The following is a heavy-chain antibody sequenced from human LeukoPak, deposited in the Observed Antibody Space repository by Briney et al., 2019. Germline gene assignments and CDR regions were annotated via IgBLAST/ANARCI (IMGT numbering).Heavy chain of an antibody. J-gene: IGHJ4*02. Sequence: ASVKVSCKASGGTFSSYAISWVRQAPGQGLEWMGGIIPIFGTANYAQKFQGRVTITTDESTSTAYMELSSLRSEDMAVYYCAREGYCSGGSCYGYWGQGTLVTVSS. D-gene: IGHD2-15*01. V-gene: IGHV1-69*05. CDR2: IIPIFGTA. CDR1: GGTFSSYA. CDR3: AREGYCSGGSCYGY.